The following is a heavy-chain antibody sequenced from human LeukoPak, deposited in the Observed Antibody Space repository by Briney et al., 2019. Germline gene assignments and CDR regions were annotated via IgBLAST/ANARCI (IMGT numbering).Heavy chain of an antibody. J-gene: IGHJ3*02. CDR3: ARVFRRASVAFDI. V-gene: IGHV4-34*01. Sequence: SETLSLTCAVYGGSFSGYYWSWIRQPLGKGLEWIGEINHSGSTNYNPSLKSRVIISVDTSKNQFSLKLSSVTAADTAVYYCARVFRRASVAFDIWGQGTMVTVSS. CDR1: GGSFSGYY. D-gene: IGHD2-21*01. CDR2: INHSGST.